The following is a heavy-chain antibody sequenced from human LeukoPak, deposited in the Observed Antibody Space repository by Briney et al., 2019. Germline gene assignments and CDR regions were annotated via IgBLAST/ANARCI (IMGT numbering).Heavy chain of an antibody. J-gene: IGHJ4*02. CDR2: ISWNSGSI. CDR3: AKDIGGLGSWPGSLGY. CDR1: GFTFDDCA. V-gene: IGHV3-9*01. Sequence: GRSLRLSCAASGFTFDDCAMHWVRQAPGKGLEWVSGISWNSGSIGYADSVKGRFTISRDNAKNSLYLQMNSLRAEDTALYYCAKDIGGLGSWPGSLGYWGQGTLVTVSS. D-gene: IGHD6-13*01.